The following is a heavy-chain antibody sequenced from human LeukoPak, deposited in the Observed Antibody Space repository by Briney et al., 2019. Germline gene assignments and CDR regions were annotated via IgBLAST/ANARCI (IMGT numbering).Heavy chain of an antibody. CDR3: ARGTFAGLTDHFDY. V-gene: IGHV3-21*01. CDR2: ISSSSSYI. Sequence: GGSLRLSCAASGFTFSSYSMNWVRQAPGKGLEWVSSISSSSSYIYYADSVKGRSTISRDNAKNSLYLQMNSLRAEDTAVYYCARGTFAGLTDHFDYWGQGTLVTVSS. CDR1: GFTFSSYS. J-gene: IGHJ4*02. D-gene: IGHD4/OR15-4a*01.